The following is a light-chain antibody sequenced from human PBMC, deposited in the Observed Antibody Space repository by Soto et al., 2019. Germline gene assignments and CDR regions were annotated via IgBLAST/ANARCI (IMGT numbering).Light chain of an antibody. CDR3: HQRQSWPRT. J-gene: IGKJ1*01. V-gene: IGKV3-15*01. CDR1: QSISRT. Sequence: EILMTRPRATLSVSQGEGLTLSCRASQSISRTLAWYQQRPGQAPRLLIYGASSRATGVPARFSASGSGTDFTLTISDVQPEDFALYYCHQRQSWPRTFGQGTKVDIK. CDR2: GAS.